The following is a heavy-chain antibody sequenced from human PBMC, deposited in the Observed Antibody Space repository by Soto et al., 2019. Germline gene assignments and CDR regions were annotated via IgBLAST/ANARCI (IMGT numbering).Heavy chain of an antibody. V-gene: IGHV4-34*01. CDR1: GGSFSGYY. CDR3: AREQYYSGFRRRAFDI. J-gene: IGHJ3*02. D-gene: IGHD5-12*01. Sequence: QVQLQQWGAGLLKPSETLSLTCAVYGGSFSGYYWSWIRQPPGKGLEWIGEINHSGSTNYNPSLKSRVTISVDTSKNQFSLKLSSVTAADTAVYYCAREQYYSGFRRRAFDIWGQGTMVTVSS. CDR2: INHSGST.